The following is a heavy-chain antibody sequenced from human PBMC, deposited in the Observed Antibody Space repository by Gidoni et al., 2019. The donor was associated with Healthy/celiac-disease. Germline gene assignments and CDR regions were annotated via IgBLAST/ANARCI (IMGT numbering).Heavy chain of an antibody. CDR1: GGSFSGYY. V-gene: IGHV4-34*01. CDR3: ARVGDS. D-gene: IGHD3-10*01. Sequence: LSLTCAVYGGSFSGYYWSWIRQTTGKGLEWIGEINHSGSTNYNPSLKSRVTISVDTSKNQFTLKLSSVTAADTAVYYCARVGDSWGQGTLVTVSS. CDR2: INHSGST. J-gene: IGHJ5*02.